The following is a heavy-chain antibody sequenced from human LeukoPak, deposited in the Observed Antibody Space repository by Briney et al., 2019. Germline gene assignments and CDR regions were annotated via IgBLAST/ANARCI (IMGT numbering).Heavy chain of an antibody. J-gene: IGHJ5*02. Sequence: SETLSLTCAVYGGSFSGCYWSWIRQPPRKGLEWIGEINHSGSTNYNPSLKSRVTISVDTSKNQFSLKLSSVTAADTAVYYCARGGRFLSAWFDPWGQGTLVTVSS. CDR2: INHSGST. V-gene: IGHV4-34*01. CDR1: GGSFSGCY. CDR3: ARGGRFLSAWFDP. D-gene: IGHD3-3*01.